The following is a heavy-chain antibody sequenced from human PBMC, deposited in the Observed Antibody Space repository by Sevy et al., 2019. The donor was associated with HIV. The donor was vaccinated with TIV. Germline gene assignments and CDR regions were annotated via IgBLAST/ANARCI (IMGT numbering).Heavy chain of an antibody. CDR2: INSDGSST. D-gene: IGHD3-3*01. J-gene: IGHJ6*02. CDR1: GFTFSSYR. CDR3: ARDYDFLIPLMDV. V-gene: IGHV3-74*01. Sequence: GGSLRLSCAASGFTFSSYRMHWVRQAPGKGLVWVSRINSDGSSTSYADSVKGRFTISRDNAKNTLYLQMNSLRAEDTAVYYCARDYDFLIPLMDVWGQGTTVTVSS.